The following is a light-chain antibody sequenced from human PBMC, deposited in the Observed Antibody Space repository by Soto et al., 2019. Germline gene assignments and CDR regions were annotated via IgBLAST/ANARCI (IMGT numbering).Light chain of an antibody. CDR1: QGISTY. Sequence: DIQMTQSPSSLSASLGDRVTITCRASQGISTYLNWYQHKPGKAPKLLIYAASSLQSGVPSRFSGSGSETDFTLTISSLQPEDFATYSCQQSYSTTWTFGQGTKVDIK. CDR2: AAS. V-gene: IGKV1-39*01. J-gene: IGKJ1*01. CDR3: QQSYSTTWT.